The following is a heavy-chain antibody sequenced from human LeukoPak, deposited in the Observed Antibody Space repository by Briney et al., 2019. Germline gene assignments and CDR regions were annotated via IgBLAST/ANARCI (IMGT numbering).Heavy chain of an antibody. V-gene: IGHV3-13*01. CDR3: ARGGESGYYYDSSDHDAFGI. J-gene: IGHJ3*02. CDR1: GFTFSSYD. D-gene: IGHD3-22*01. CDR2: IGTAGDT. Sequence: GGSLRLSCAASGFTFSSYDMHWVRQATGKGLEWVSAIGTAGDTYYPGSVKGRFTISRENAKNSLYLQMNSLRAGDTAVYYCARGGESGYYYDSSDHDAFGIWDQGTMVTVSS.